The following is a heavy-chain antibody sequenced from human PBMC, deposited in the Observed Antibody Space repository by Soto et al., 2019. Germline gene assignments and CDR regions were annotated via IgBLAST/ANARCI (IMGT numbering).Heavy chain of an antibody. D-gene: IGHD3-3*01. V-gene: IGHV1-69*13. CDR3: AIGGSLIYYYYYGMGV. CDR1: GGTFSSYA. J-gene: IGHJ6*02. CDR2: IIPIFGTA. Sequence: SVKVSCKASGGTFSSYAISWVRQAPGQGLEWMGGIIPIFGTANYAQKFQGRVTITADESTSTAYMELSSLRSEDTAVYYCAIGGSLIYYYYYGMGVWGQGTTVTGS.